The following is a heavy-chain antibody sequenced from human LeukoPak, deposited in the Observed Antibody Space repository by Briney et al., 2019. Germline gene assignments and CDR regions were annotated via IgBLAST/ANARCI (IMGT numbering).Heavy chain of an antibody. V-gene: IGHV3-21*01. J-gene: IGHJ6*03. Sequence: GGSLRLSCAASAFTFSRYSMNWVRQAPGKGLEWVSSISGSSSYIYYADSVKGRFTISRDNAKNSLYLQMNSLRAEDTAVYYCARGVDYYYYYMDVWGKGTTVTVSS. CDR3: ARGVDYYYYYMDV. CDR2: ISGSSSYI. CDR1: AFTFSRYS.